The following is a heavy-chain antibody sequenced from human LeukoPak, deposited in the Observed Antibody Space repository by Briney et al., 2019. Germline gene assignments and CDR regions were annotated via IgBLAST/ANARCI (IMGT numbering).Heavy chain of an antibody. V-gene: IGHV3-21*01. CDR1: GFTFSSYS. CDR2: ISYSSNYI. Sequence: GGSKRLSCAASGFTFSSYSMNWIRQAPGRGLEWVSSISYSSNYIYYADSVKGRFTISRDNARKSLFLQMSSLRAEDTAVYYCARRFSTENYSALDCRGQGTLVTVSS. D-gene: IGHD1-7*01. J-gene: IGHJ4*02. CDR3: ARRFSTENYSALDC.